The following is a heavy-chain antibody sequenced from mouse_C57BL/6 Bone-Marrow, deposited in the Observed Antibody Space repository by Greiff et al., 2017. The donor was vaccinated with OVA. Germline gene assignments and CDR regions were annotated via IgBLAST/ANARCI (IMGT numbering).Heavy chain of an antibody. V-gene: IGHV5-4*01. CDR3: ARVGTPGYFDY. D-gene: IGHD3-3*01. CDR2: ISDGGSYT. Sequence: EVQLVESGGGLVKPGGSLKLSCAASGFTFSSYAMSWVRQTPEKRLEWVATISDGGSYTYYPDNVKGRFTISRDNAKNNLYLQMSHLKSEDTAMYYCARVGTPGYFDYWGQGTTLTVSS. CDR1: GFTFSSYA. J-gene: IGHJ2*01.